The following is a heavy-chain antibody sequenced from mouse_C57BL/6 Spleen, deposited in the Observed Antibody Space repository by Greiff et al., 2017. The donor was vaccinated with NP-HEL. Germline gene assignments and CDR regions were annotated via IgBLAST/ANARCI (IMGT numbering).Heavy chain of an antibody. CDR2: ISNLAYSI. V-gene: IGHV5-15*01. D-gene: IGHD1-1*01. CDR1: GFTFSDYG. Sequence: EVQLVESGGGLVQPGGSLKLSCAASGFTFSDYGMAWVRQAPRQGLEWVAFISNLAYSIYYADTVTGRFTLSKENASSTLYLEMSSLRSEDTAMYYCARHSNWYFDVWGTGTTVTVSS. J-gene: IGHJ1*03. CDR3: ARHSNWYFDV.